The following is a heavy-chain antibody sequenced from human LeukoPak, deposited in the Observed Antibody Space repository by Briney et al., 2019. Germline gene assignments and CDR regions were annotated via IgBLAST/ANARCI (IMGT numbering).Heavy chain of an antibody. CDR3: ARGGKRPNWFDP. D-gene: IGHD1-26*01. CDR2: IYTSGST. Sequence: SETLSLTCTVSGGSISGYYWSWIRQPAGKGLEWIGRIYTSGSTNYNPSLKSRVTISVDTSKNQFSLKLSSVTAADTAVYYCARGGKRPNWFDPWGQGTLVTVSS. CDR1: GGSISGYY. J-gene: IGHJ5*02. V-gene: IGHV4-4*07.